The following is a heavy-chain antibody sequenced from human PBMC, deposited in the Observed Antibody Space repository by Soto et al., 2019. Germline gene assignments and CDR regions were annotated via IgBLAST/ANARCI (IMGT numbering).Heavy chain of an antibody. Sequence: SEGSLRLSCAASGFTFSSYAMSWVRQAPGKGLEWVSAISGSGGSTYYADSVKGRFTISRDNSKNTLYLQMNSLRAEDTAVYYCAKDPRPRGYSYGYWFDPWGQGTLVTVSS. V-gene: IGHV3-23*01. D-gene: IGHD5-18*01. CDR1: GFTFSSYA. CDR2: ISGSGGST. CDR3: AKDPRPRGYSYGYWFDP. J-gene: IGHJ5*02.